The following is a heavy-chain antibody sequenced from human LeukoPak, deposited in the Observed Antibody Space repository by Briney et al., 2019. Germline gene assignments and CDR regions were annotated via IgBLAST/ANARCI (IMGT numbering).Heavy chain of an antibody. CDR3: AREFSWSGFFEH. Sequence: SETLSLTCTVSDGSISGYYWTWIRQTPGKGLEWIGLIYDSGSITSYTPSLKSRVTISVDTSKNQVSLKLSSVTAADTAVYYCAREFSWSGFFEHWGQGTLVTVSS. CDR2: IYDSGSIT. V-gene: IGHV4-59*01. CDR1: DGSISGYY. D-gene: IGHD3-3*01. J-gene: IGHJ4*02.